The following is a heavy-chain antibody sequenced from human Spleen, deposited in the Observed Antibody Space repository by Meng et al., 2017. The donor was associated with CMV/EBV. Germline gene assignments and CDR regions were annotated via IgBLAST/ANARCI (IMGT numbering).Heavy chain of an antibody. CDR3: AKDTRLVGGHEFDY. Sequence: CGFSFDSYAMSWVRQAPGKGLEWVAAIGGSGGGIVYADAVKGRFAISRDNSKNTLYLQMNSLRAEDSAEYYCAKDTRLVGGHEFDYWGQGTLVTVSS. J-gene: IGHJ4*02. CDR1: GFSFDSYA. D-gene: IGHD1-26*01. V-gene: IGHV3-23*01. CDR2: IGGSGGGI.